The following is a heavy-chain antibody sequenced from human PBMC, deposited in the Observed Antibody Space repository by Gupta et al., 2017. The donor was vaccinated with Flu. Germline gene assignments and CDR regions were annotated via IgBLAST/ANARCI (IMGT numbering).Heavy chain of an antibody. CDR3: ARENWYYYGSGSYPNWFDP. CDR2: ISSSGNTI. J-gene: IGHJ5*02. CDR1: GFTFSDYY. D-gene: IGHD3-10*01. Sequence: QVQLVESGGGLVKPGGSLRLSCAASGFTFSDYYMSWIRQAPGKGLEWVSDISSSGNTIYYADSVKGRFTISRDNAKNSLYLQMNSLRAEDTAVYYCARENWYYYGSGSYPNWFDPWGQGTLVTVSS. V-gene: IGHV3-11*01.